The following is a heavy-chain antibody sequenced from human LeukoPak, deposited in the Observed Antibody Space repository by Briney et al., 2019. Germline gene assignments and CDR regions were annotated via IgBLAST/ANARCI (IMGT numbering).Heavy chain of an antibody. Sequence: SETLSLTCTVSGGSISSYYWSWIRQPPGKGLEWIGYIYYSGSTNYNPSLKGRVTISVDTSKSQFSLKLSSVTAADTAVYYCARLTRRSGNYFDYWGQGTLVTVSS. D-gene: IGHD1-1*01. V-gene: IGHV4-59*01. CDR3: ARLTRRSGNYFDY. J-gene: IGHJ4*02. CDR2: IYYSGST. CDR1: GGSISSYY.